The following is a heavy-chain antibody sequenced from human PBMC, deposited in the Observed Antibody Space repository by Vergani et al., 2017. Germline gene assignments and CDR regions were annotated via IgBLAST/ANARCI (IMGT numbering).Heavy chain of an antibody. J-gene: IGHJ4*02. CDR1: GYTFTGYY. V-gene: IGHV1-2*02. Sequence: QVQLVQSGAEVKKPGASVQVSCKASGYTFTGYYMHWVRQAPGQGLEWMGWINPNSGGTNYAQKFQGRVTMTRETSISTAYMELSRLRSDDTAVYYCAGGCYYDRFQRTLGYWGQGTLVTVSS. D-gene: IGHD3-22*01. CDR3: AGGCYYDRFQRTLGY. CDR2: INPNSGGT.